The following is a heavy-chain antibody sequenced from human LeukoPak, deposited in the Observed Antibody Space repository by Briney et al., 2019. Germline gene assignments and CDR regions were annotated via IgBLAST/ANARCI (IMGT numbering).Heavy chain of an antibody. V-gene: IGHV3-23*01. CDR2: ISGSGGST. J-gene: IGHJ4*02. CDR1: GFTFSSHA. Sequence: PGGSLRLSCAASGFTFSSHAMSWIRQAPGKGLEWVSAISGSGGSTYYADSVKGRFTISRDNAKNTLFLQMNSLRAEDTAVYYCATLYGDREVWGQGTLVTVSS. D-gene: IGHD4-17*01. CDR3: ATLYGDREV.